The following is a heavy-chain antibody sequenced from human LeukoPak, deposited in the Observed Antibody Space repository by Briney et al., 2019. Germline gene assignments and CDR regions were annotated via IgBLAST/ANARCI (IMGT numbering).Heavy chain of an antibody. CDR3: AGSIAARLDY. J-gene: IGHJ4*02. V-gene: IGHV4-59*12. D-gene: IGHD6-6*01. CDR1: GGSISGYY. CDR2: IYYSGST. Sequence: PSETLSLTCIVSGGSISGYYWSWIRQPPGKGLEWIVYIYYSGSTKYNPSLKSRVSFSVDTSKNQFSLKLSSVTAADTAVYYCAGSIAARLDYWGQGTLVTVSS.